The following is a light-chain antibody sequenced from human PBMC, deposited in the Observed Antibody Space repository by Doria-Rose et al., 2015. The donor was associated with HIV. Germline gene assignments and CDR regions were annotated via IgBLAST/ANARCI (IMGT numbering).Light chain of an antibody. Sequence: IQMTQSPPSLSSSVVDRVTITCRASQSIRRYLNWYQQKRGTATKLLIYGVSTLQSGVPLRLSGGESGTDFTLTISSLQPEDSATYYCQQSSSTPYTFGQGTKVEIK. CDR1: QSIRRY. J-gene: IGKJ2*01. CDR3: QQSSSTPYT. CDR2: GVS. V-gene: IGKV1-39*01.